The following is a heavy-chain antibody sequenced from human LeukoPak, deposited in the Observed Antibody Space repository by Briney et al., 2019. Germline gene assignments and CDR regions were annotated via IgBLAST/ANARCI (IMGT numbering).Heavy chain of an antibody. CDR2: TSDDGDST. Sequence: PGGSLRLSCATSGFTFSSYAMSWVRQAPGKGLEWVSTTSDDGDSTYHADSVKGRFTISRDNSKNTLYLQMNSLRAEDTAVYYCAKQVGNSAYYTLDYWGQGTLVTVSS. CDR1: GFTFSSYA. J-gene: IGHJ4*02. CDR3: AKQVGNSAYYTLDY. D-gene: IGHD3-3*01. V-gene: IGHV3-23*01.